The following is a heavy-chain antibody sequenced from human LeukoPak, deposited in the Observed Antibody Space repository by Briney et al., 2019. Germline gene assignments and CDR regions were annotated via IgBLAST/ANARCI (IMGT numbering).Heavy chain of an antibody. V-gene: IGHV1-18*01. CDR1: GFTFTSYG. CDR3: ARGFVLMVYATTDAFDI. D-gene: IGHD2-8*01. CDR2: ISAYNGNT. J-gene: IGHJ3*02. Sequence: ASVKVSCKAFGFTFTSYGFTWVRRAPGQGLEWMGWISAYNGNTNYAQKLQGRVTMTTDTSTSTAYMELRSLRSDDTAVYYCARGFVLMVYATTDAFDIWGQGTMVTVSS.